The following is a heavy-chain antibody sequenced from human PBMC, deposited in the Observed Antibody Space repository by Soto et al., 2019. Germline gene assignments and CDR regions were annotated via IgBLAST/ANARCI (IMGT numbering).Heavy chain of an antibody. Sequence: SETLSLTCSVSGGSIRSNDYYWGWIRQAPGKGLEWIGNIFYSGSTYFNPSFESRVTISVDTANIQFSLRLRSVIAADTAAYFCGKMLTGTSGHSDFDSWGQGTLVTVSS. D-gene: IGHD5-18*01. CDR1: GGSIRSNDYY. V-gene: IGHV4-39*01. CDR2: IFYSGST. CDR3: GKMLTGTSGHSDFDS. J-gene: IGHJ5*01.